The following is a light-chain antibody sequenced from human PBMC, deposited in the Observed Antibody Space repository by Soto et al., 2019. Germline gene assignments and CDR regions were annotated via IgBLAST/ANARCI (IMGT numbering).Light chain of an antibody. Sequence: QPVLTQPASVSGSLGQSITISCTGTKSDIGVYNYVSWYQQHPGKAPKLVICEVTNRPSGVSSRFSGSKSGNTASLTISGLRAEDEADYYCTSFTTTNIWVFGGGTKLTVL. V-gene: IGLV2-14*01. CDR2: EVT. CDR1: KSDIGVYNY. J-gene: IGLJ3*02. CDR3: TSFTTTNIWV.